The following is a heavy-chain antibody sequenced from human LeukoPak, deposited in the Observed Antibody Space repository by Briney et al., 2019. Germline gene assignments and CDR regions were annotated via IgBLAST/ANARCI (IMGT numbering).Heavy chain of an antibody. D-gene: IGHD3-22*01. J-gene: IGHJ4*02. Sequence: PSETLSLTCTVSGGSIRNYFCNWIRQPPGKGLEWIGNIYYTGSTNYNPSLKSRVTISVDTSKNESSLQLSSVTAADTAVYYCARTYYDSDYWGQGTLVTVSS. CDR1: GGSIRNYF. CDR3: ARTYYDSDY. CDR2: IYYTGST. V-gene: IGHV4-59*08.